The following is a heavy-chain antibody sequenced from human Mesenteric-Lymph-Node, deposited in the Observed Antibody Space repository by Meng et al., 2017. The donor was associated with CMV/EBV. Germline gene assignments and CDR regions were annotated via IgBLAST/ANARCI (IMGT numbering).Heavy chain of an antibody. CDR3: AHRLTDGTNFDY. J-gene: IGHJ4*02. D-gene: IGHD3/OR15-3a*01. V-gene: IGHV1-2*02. Sequence: CKASGYTFTDYYLHWVRQAPGQGLEWMGWINPNSGGTNYAQKFQGRVTMTRDTSISTAYMELSSLRSDDTAVYYCAHRLTDGTNFDYWGQGTLVTVSS. CDR1: GYTFTDYY. CDR2: INPNSGGT.